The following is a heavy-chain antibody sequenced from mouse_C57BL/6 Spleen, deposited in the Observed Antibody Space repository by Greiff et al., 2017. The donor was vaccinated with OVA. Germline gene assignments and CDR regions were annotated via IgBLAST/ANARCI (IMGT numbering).Heavy chain of an antibody. CDR3: ARANYYGSSYWYFDV. D-gene: IGHD1-1*01. J-gene: IGHJ1*03. CDR2: INYDGSST. Sequence: EVNLVESEGGLVQPGSSMKLSCTASGFTFSDYYMAWVRQVPEKGLEWVANINYDGSSTYYLDSLKSRFIISRDNAKNILYLQMSSLKSEDTATYYCARANYYGSSYWYFDVWGTGTTVTVSS. CDR1: GFTFSDYY. V-gene: IGHV5-16*01.